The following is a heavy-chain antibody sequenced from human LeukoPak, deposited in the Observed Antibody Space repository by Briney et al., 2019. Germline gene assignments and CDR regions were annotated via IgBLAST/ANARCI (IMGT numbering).Heavy chain of an antibody. CDR2: IKQDGSEK. CDR1: GFTFSSYW. CDR3: ARVQGWGRSVRYFDY. V-gene: IGHV3-7*03. Sequence: GGSLRLSCAASGFTFSSYWMSWVRQAPGKGLEWVANIKQDGSEKYYVDSVKGRFTTSRDNAKNSLYLQMNSLRAEDTAVYYCARVQGWGRSVRYFDYWGQGTLVTVSS. D-gene: IGHD3-16*01. J-gene: IGHJ4*02.